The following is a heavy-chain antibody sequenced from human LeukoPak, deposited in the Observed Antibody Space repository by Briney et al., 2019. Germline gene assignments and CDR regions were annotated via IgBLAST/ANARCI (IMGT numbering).Heavy chain of an antibody. V-gene: IGHV3-7*01. CDR1: GFTFSSYW. Sequence: PGGSLRLSCAASGFTFSSYWMSWVRQAPGKGLEWVANIKQDGSERYYVDSVKGRFTISRDNAKNSLYLQMNSLRAEDTAVYYCARTFSIAVAGTFDYWGQGTLVTVSS. J-gene: IGHJ4*02. CDR2: IKQDGSER. CDR3: ARTFSIAVAGTFDY. D-gene: IGHD6-19*01.